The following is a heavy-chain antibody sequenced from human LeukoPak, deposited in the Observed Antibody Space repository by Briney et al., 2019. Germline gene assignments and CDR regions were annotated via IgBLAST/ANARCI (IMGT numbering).Heavy chain of an antibody. CDR1: GYTFTNYW. V-gene: IGHV5-51*01. D-gene: IGHD3-10*01. CDR2: TYPGDSDT. J-gene: IGHJ4*02. CDR3: ARLNDYGSGSLLGY. Sequence: GESLKISCKGSGYTFTNYWIAWVRQMPGKGLEWMGITYPGDSDTRYSPSFQGQVIISADKSIRTAYLQWSSLKASDTAMYYCARLNDYGSGSLLGYWGQGTLVTVSS.